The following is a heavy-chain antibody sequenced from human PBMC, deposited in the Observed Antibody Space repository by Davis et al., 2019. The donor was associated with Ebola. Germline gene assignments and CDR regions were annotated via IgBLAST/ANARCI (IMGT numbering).Heavy chain of an antibody. D-gene: IGHD2-2*01. J-gene: IGHJ5*02. CDR3: ARAAVSASKSWFDP. V-gene: IGHV3-48*04. CDR1: GFALRSYW. Sequence: PGGSLRLSCAASGFALRSYWMNWIRQAPGKGLELVSYISDTSRTIYYADSVKGRFTISRDNAKKSLFLQMNSLGAEDTAVYYCARAAVSASKSWFDPWGQGTLVTVSS. CDR2: ISDTSRTI.